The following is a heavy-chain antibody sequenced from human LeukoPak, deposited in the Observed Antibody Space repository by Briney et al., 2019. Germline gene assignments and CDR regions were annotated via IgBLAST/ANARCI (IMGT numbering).Heavy chain of an antibody. CDR2: INHSGST. Sequence: PSETLSLTCAVYGGSFSGYYWSWIRQPPGKGLEWIGEINHSGSTNYNPSLKSRVTISVDTSKNQCSLKLSSVTAADTAVYYCARGRQGSQDIVVVPAAIGFDYWGQGTLVTVSS. CDR1: GGSFSGYY. CDR3: ARGRQGSQDIVVVPAAIGFDY. J-gene: IGHJ4*02. D-gene: IGHD2-2*01. V-gene: IGHV4-34*01.